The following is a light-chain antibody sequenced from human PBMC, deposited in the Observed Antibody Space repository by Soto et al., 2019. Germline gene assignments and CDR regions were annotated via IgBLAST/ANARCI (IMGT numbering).Light chain of an antibody. J-gene: IGLJ2*01. CDR1: SSDIGGYDY. V-gene: IGLV2-14*01. Sequence: QSALTQPASVSGSPGQSITLSCTGTSSDIGGYDYVSWYQRHPGKAPKLIIYDVNNRPSGVSNRVSGSKSGNTASLTISGLQAEDEDDYYCTSYASGSSHVVFGGGTKLTVL. CDR3: TSYASGSSHVV. CDR2: DVN.